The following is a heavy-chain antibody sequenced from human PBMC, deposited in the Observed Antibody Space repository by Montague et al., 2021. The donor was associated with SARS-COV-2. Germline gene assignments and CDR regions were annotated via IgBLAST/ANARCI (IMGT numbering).Heavy chain of an antibody. CDR3: ARGGYGGWTGYYFDY. CDR1: GGSISSSNW. V-gene: IGHV4-4*02. Sequence: SETLSLTCAVSGGSISSSNWWSWVRQPPGKGLEWIGDIHHSGSTNYNPSLKSRVTLSVDRSKHHFSLGLSSVTAADTAMYYCARGGYGGWTGYYFDYWGQGTLVTVSS. J-gene: IGHJ4*02. D-gene: IGHD4/OR15-4a*01. CDR2: IHHSGST.